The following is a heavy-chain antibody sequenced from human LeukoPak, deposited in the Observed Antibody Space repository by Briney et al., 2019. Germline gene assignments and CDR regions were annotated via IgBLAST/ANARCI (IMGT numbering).Heavy chain of an antibody. J-gene: IGHJ4*02. Sequence: GGSLRLSCAASGFTFSSYAMSWVRQAPGKGLEWFSAISGGGGSTYYADSVKGRFTISRDNSKNTLYVQMNSLRAEDTAVYYCAKGHYSGSYFYLDYWGQGTLVTVSS. CDR2: ISGGGGST. D-gene: IGHD1-26*01. CDR3: AKGHYSGSYFYLDY. V-gene: IGHV3-23*01. CDR1: GFTFSSYA.